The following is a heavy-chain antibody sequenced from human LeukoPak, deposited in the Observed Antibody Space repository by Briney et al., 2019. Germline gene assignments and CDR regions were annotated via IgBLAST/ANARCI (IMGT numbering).Heavy chain of an antibody. Sequence: SETLSLTCTVSGGSLSSYYWSWVRQPPGKGLEGIGYIYYSGSTNYNPSLTSRVTISPSTSNTQFSLQLSSVTAADTAVYYCARWGIYYFDSSAYCLASHYWGQRTLVTVSS. CDR1: GGSLSSYY. J-gene: IGHJ4*02. D-gene: IGHD3-22*01. CDR3: ARWGIYYFDSSAYCLASHY. CDR2: IYYSGST. V-gene: IGHV4-59*01.